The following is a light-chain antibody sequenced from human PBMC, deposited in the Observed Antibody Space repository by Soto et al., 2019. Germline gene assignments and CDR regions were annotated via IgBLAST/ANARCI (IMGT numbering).Light chain of an antibody. J-gene: IGKJ5*01. CDR1: QEISIW. CDR2: SAS. V-gene: IGKV1D-12*01. Sequence: IQMTQSPSFLSASVGATCAITCRASQEISIWLAWYQQKPGKAPKXXIYSASSLLRWVPSRFTGGGSGTTFTLTISGLKNEDFASYYCQQVHSFTLTFGQGTRLEIK. CDR3: QQVHSFTLT.